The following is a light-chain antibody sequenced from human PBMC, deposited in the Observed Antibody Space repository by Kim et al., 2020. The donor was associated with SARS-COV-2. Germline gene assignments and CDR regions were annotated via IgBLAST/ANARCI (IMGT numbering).Light chain of an antibody. CDR1: RSIDTY. Sequence: DIQMTQSPSSLSASVGDRVTITCRASRSIDTYLNWYQQKVGKAPKLLIYAASSLQSGVPSRLSGSGSGTDFTLTISSLQPEDFATYYCQQCYSTPFTFGGGTKVDIK. V-gene: IGKV1-39*01. CDR3: QQCYSTPFT. J-gene: IGKJ4*01. CDR2: AAS.